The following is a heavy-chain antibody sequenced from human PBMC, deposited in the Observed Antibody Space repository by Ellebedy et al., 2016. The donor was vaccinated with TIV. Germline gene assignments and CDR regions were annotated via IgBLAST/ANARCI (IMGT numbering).Heavy chain of an antibody. J-gene: IGHJ3*02. CDR1: GFTFSSYS. Sequence: GESLKISXAASGFTFSSYSMNWVRQAPGKGLEWVSYISSSSSTIYYADSVKGRFTISRDNAKNSLYLQMNSLRAEDTAVYYCAREGERLRYFDWWTDAFDIWGQGTMVTVSS. CDR3: AREGERLRYFDWWTDAFDI. D-gene: IGHD3-9*01. CDR2: ISSSSSTI. V-gene: IGHV3-48*01.